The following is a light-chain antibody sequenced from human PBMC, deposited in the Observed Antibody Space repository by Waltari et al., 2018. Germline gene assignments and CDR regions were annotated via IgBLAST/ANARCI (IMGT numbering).Light chain of an antibody. V-gene: IGLV5-45*03. CDR1: SGLNVDLYR. J-gene: IGLJ2*01. CDR2: YKSDSDK. CDR3: MIWHNNAVV. Sequence: QAVLTQPSSLSACPGASASLTCTLRSGLNVDLYRIYWYQQKAGRPPHYLLRYKSDSDKHQDSPVPRRFSGSKAASANAGILLISGLQSEDEADYYCMIWHNNAVVFGGGTTLTVL.